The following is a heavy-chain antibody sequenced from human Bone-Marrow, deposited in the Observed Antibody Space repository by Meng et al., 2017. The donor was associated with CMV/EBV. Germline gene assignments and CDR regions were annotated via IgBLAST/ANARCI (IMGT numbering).Heavy chain of an antibody. V-gene: IGHV4-59*01. D-gene: IGHD2-2*01. CDR2: IYYSGST. CDR3: ARVRCSSTSCGFDP. Sequence: VSLRLSCTVSGGSISSYYWSWIRQPPGKGLEWIGYIYYSGSTNYNPSLKSRVTISVDTSKNQFSLKLSSVTAADTAVYYCARVRCSSTSCGFDPWGQGTLVSVSS. J-gene: IGHJ5*02. CDR1: GGSISSYY.